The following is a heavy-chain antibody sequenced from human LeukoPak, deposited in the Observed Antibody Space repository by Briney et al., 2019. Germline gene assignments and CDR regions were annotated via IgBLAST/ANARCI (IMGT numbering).Heavy chain of an antibody. Sequence: GGSLRLSCAASGFTFSSYWMHWVRQAPGSGLMWVSRISGDGSTTTYADSVKGRFTISRDNAKNTLYLQMNSLRAEDTAVYYCARSYSSWDYWGQGTLVTVSS. D-gene: IGHD3-22*01. CDR1: GFTFSSYW. CDR2: ISGDGSTT. J-gene: IGHJ4*02. CDR3: ARSYSSWDY. V-gene: IGHV3-74*01.